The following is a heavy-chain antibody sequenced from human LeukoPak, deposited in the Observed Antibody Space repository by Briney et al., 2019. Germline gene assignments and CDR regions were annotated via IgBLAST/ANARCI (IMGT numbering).Heavy chain of an antibody. D-gene: IGHD6-19*01. V-gene: IGHV1-69*05. CDR1: GGTFSSYA. CDR2: IIPIFGTA. CDR3: ATVAGYYYYYYMDV. J-gene: IGHJ6*03. Sequence: SVKVSCKASGGTFSSYAISWVRQAPGQGLEWMGGIIPIFGTANYAQKFQGRVTITTDESTSTAYMELSSLRSEGTAVYYCATVAGYYYYYYMDVWGKGTTVTVSS.